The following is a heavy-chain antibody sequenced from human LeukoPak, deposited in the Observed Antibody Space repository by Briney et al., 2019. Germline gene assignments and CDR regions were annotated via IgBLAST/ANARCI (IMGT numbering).Heavy chain of an antibody. J-gene: IGHJ4*02. CDR3: ARGSYDVLTGYSTFGEY. CDR1: GGFISGSSYY. V-gene: IGHV4-39*01. CDR2: IYYSGST. Sequence: SETLSLTCAVSGGFISGSSYYWGWIRQPPGKGLEWIGSIYYSGSTYYNPSLKSRVTVSLDTSKNQFSLKLSSVTAADTAVYYCARGSYDVLTGYSTFGEYWGQGTLLTVSS. D-gene: IGHD3-9*01.